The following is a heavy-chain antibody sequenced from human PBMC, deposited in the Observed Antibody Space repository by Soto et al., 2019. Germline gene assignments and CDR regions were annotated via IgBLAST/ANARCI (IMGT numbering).Heavy chain of an antibody. CDR3: ARAMYDSSGYYSSNYFDY. CDR1: GGSISSGDYY. V-gene: IGHV4-30-4*01. Sequence: TRSLTCPVSGGSISSGDYYWSWIRQPPGKGLEWIGYIYYSGSTYYNPSLKSRVTISVDTSKNQFSLKLSSVTAADTAVYYCARAMYDSSGYYSSNYFDYWGQGTLVTVSS. J-gene: IGHJ4*02. CDR2: IYYSGST. D-gene: IGHD3-22*01.